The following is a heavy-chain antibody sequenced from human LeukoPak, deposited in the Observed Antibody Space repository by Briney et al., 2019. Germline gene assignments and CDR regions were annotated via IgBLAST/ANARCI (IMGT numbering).Heavy chain of an antibody. J-gene: IGHJ4*02. D-gene: IGHD6-19*01. V-gene: IGHV3-30*18. CDR2: ISYDGSNK. CDR1: GFTFSSYG. CDR3: AKDLYSSGWYRGGAFDY. Sequence: GGSLRLSCAASGFTFSSYGMHWVRQAPGKGLEWVAVISYDGSNKYYADSVKGRFTISRDNSKNTLYLQMNSLRAEDTAVYYCAKDLYSSGWYRGGAFDYWGQGTLVTVSS.